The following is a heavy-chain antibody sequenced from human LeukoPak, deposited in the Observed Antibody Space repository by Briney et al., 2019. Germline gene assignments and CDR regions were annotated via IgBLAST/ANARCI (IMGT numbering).Heavy chain of an antibody. Sequence: SETLSLTCTVSGGSISSDTHFCGWIRQPPGKGLEWIGSINYSGTTYYNLSLRSRVTISVDTSKNQFSLKLSSVTAADTALYYCARLCPTRAETGPEGDSWGQGTLVTVSS. V-gene: IGHV4-39*01. CDR2: INYSGTT. D-gene: IGHD1-1*01. CDR3: ARLCPTRAETGPEGDS. CDR1: GGSISSDTHF. J-gene: IGHJ4*02.